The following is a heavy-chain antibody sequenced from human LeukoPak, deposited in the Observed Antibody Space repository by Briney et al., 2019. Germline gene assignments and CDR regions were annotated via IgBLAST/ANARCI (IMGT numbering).Heavy chain of an antibody. J-gene: IGHJ4*02. V-gene: IGHV3-64D*09. CDR2: XXXNGGST. Sequence: GGXLRLSCSASGFTFRSYAMQWVRQARGKGLXXXXXXXXNGGSTYYADSVKGRFXXSRDNSKNTLYLQMSSLRGEDTAVYYCVKDQSYCSGGSCYYYFDHWGQGTLVTVSS. CDR1: GFTFRSYA. D-gene: IGHD2-15*01. CDR3: VKDQSYCSGGSCYYYFDH.